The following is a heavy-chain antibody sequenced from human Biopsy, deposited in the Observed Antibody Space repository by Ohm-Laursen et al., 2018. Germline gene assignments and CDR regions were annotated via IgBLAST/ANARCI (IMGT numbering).Heavy chain of an antibody. V-gene: IGHV4-34*01. D-gene: IGHD2-2*01. J-gene: IGHJ5*02. CDR1: GESFSDYY. CDR2: VHHDGRA. CDR3: ARFIVPSLHCSNGVCPIRWFDP. Sequence: SGTLSLTCEVSGESFSDYYWSWIRQSPGKGLEWIGEVHHDGRANYNPSLKSRVTISGDMSKKQFSLKLSGVTAADTAVYYCARFIVPSLHCSNGVCPIRWFDPWGQGTLVTVFS.